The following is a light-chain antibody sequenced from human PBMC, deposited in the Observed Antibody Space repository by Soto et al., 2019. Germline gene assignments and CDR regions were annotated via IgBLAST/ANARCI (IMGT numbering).Light chain of an antibody. V-gene: IGKV1-33*01. CDR1: QDTRNY. CDR3: QQYESLPYT. CDR2: DGS. J-gene: IGKJ2*01. Sequence: DIHVTQSPPSLSATVGDRVTITCRATQDTRNYLNWYQVKPGKAPKLLLYDGSNLELGVPSRFGGSASVAYFTFNISGLKPEDVATYYCQQYESLPYTFGQGAK.